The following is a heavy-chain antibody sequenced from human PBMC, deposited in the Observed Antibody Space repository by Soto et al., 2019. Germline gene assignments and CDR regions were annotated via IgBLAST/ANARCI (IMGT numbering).Heavy chain of an antibody. Sequence: TGGSLRLSCAASGVTFSGSAMHWVRQASGKGLEWVGRIRSKANSYATAYAASVKGRFAISRDDSKNTAYLQMNSLKTEDTAVYYCARGRGVTMVRGVVEFDYWGQGTLVTVSS. CDR3: ARGRGVTMVRGVVEFDY. V-gene: IGHV3-73*01. J-gene: IGHJ4*02. CDR2: IRSKANSYAT. D-gene: IGHD3-10*01. CDR1: GVTFSGSA.